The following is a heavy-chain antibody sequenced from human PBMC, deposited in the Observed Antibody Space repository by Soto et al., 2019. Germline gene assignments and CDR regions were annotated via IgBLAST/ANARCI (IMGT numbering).Heavy chain of an antibody. D-gene: IGHD2-2*01. V-gene: IGHV4-30-2*01. CDR3: ARVPDR. CDR2: IYHSGST. J-gene: IGHJ5*02. CDR1: GGSISSGGYS. Sequence: QLQLQESGSGLVKPSQTLSLTCAVSGGSISSGGYSWSWIRQPPGKGLEWIGYIYHSGSTYYNPCLQPRVSISVDRSKKQVSLKLGSVAAAETAVYYCARVPDRWGQGTLVTVSS.